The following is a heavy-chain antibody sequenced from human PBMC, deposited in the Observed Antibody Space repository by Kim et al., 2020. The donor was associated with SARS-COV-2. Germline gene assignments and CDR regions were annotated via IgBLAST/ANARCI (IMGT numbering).Heavy chain of an antibody. J-gene: IGHJ4*02. CDR2: INHSGST. D-gene: IGHD6-13*01. V-gene: IGHV4-34*01. Sequence: SETLSLTCAVYGGSFSGYYWSWIRQPPGKGLEWIGEINHSGSTNYNPSLKSRVTISVDTSKNQFSLKLSSVTAADTAVYYCARDLAAAGMVDYWGQGTL. CDR1: GGSFSGYY. CDR3: ARDLAAAGMVDY.